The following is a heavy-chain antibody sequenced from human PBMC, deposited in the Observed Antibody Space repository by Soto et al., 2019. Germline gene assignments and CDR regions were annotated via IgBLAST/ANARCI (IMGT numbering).Heavy chain of an antibody. J-gene: IGHJ2*01. V-gene: IGHV3-23*01. CDR3: AKDRQGSGPDFDL. D-gene: IGHD3-10*01. Sequence: EVQLLESGGGLVQPGGSLRLSCAASGFTFSGYAMNWVRQAPGKGLEWVSGMSDNGDKIYYADSVKGRFTISRDNSKNTVYLQMSSLRADDTAVYYCAKDRQGSGPDFDLWGRGTLVIVSS. CDR1: GFTFSGYA. CDR2: MSDNGDKI.